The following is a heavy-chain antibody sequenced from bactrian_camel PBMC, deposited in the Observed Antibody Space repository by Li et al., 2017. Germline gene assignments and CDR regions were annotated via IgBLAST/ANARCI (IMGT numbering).Heavy chain of an antibody. D-gene: IGHD1*01. V-gene: IGHV3S23*01. CDR1: GYSTGTGN. CDR2: IHSDGAT. Sequence: EVQLVESGGGSVQAGGSLRLSCAASGYSTGTGNLAWFRQGPGKERDRIASIHSDGATSYSDSVKGRFSISRDNAKNTMYLQMNNLTSEDTAMYYCATEERSLIGEPCKNAQMTRPMHYWGKGTQVTVS. J-gene: IGHJ7*01.